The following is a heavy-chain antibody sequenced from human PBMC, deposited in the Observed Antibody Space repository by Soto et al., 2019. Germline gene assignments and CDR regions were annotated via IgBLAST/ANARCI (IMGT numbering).Heavy chain of an antibody. Sequence: GGSLRLSCAASGFTFSSYAMHWVRQAPGKGLEWVAVISHDGSNKYYADSVKGRFTISRDNSKNTLYLQMNSLRAEDTAVYYCARGLYSSSSWAKLPFDPWGQGTLVTVSS. CDR1: GFTFSSYA. J-gene: IGHJ5*02. CDR3: ARGLYSSSSWAKLPFDP. V-gene: IGHV3-30-3*01. D-gene: IGHD6-6*01. CDR2: ISHDGSNK.